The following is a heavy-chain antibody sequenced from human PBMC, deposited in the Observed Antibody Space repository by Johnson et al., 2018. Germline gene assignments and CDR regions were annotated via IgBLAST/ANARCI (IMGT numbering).Heavy chain of an antibody. CDR3: ARDEGDSFDI. CDR2: IWYDGSNK. Sequence: QVQLVESGGGVVQPGRSLRLSCAASGFTFSTYGMHWVRQAPGKGLEWVAVIWYDGSNKYYVDSVKGRFPISRDNSKKTLYLPMNSLRAGDTAVYYCARDEGDSFDIWGQGTMVTVSS. J-gene: IGHJ3*02. V-gene: IGHV3-33*01. CDR1: GFTFSTYG.